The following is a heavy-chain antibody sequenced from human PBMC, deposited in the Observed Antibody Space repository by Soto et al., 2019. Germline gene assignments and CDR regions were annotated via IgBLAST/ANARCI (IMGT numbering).Heavy chain of an antibody. CDR1: GYTFTSYG. Sequence: QVQLVQSGAEVKKPGASVKVSCKASGYTFTSYGISWVRQAPGQGLEWMGWISAYNGNTNYAQKLQGRVTMTTDTXTXXAYMELRSLRSDDTAVYYCARDTRGILTGYPDFDYWGQGTLVTVSS. V-gene: IGHV1-18*01. J-gene: IGHJ4*02. CDR3: ARDTRGILTGYPDFDY. CDR2: ISAYNGNT. D-gene: IGHD3-9*01.